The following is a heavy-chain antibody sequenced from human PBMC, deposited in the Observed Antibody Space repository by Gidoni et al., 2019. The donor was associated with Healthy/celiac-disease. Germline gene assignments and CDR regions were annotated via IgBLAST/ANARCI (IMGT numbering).Heavy chain of an antibody. CDR1: GGPISSSSYY. D-gene: IGHD4-17*01. V-gene: IGHV4-39*01. J-gene: IGHJ4*02. CDR3: ARRGERLRWYPFDY. Sequence: QLQLQESGQGLVKPSEPLSLSGTVSGGPISSSSYYWGWTRQPPGMVLEWIGSIYYSGSTYYNPSLKSRVTRSVDTSKIQFALKLSSVTAADAAVYYYARRGERLRWYPFDYWGQGTLVTVSS. CDR2: IYYSGST.